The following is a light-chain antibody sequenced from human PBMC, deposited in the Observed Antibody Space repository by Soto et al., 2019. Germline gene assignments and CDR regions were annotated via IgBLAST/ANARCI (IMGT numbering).Light chain of an antibody. V-gene: IGKV1D-16*01. J-gene: IGKJ5*01. Sequence: DIQMTQSPSSLSASVGDRVTITCRASQGIRNLLVWYQQKPEKAPKSLIYGTSNLESGVPSRFSGSGSGTDYTLTISSLQPEDFATYYCQQCDSYPITFGQGTRLEIK. CDR3: QQCDSYPIT. CDR1: QGIRNL. CDR2: GTS.